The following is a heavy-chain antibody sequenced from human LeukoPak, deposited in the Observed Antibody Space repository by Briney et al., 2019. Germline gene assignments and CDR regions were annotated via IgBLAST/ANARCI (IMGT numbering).Heavy chain of an antibody. Sequence: GGSLRLSCAASGFTFSSYDMHWVRQATGKGLEWVSAIGTAGDTYYPGSVKGRFTISRENAKNPLYLQMNSLRAEDTAVYYCARVGYSSGWTGGPNDYWGQGTLVTVSS. CDR2: IGTAGDT. CDR3: ARVGYSSGWTGGPNDY. D-gene: IGHD6-19*01. CDR1: GFTFSSYD. J-gene: IGHJ4*02. V-gene: IGHV3-13*01.